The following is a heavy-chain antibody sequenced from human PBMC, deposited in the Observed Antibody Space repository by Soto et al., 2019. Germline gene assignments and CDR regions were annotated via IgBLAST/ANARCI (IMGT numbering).Heavy chain of an antibody. CDR1: GFTFSSYA. CDR3: ANLGYCSGGSCYSRSISGY. J-gene: IGHJ4*02. D-gene: IGHD2-15*01. CDR2: ISGSGGST. V-gene: IGHV3-23*01. Sequence: EVQLLESGGGLVQPGGSLRLSCAASGFTFSSYAMSWVRQAPGKGLEWVSAISGSGGSTYYADSVKGRFTISRDNSNNTPYLQMNSLRAEDTAVYYCANLGYCSGGSCYSRSISGYWGQGTLVTVS.